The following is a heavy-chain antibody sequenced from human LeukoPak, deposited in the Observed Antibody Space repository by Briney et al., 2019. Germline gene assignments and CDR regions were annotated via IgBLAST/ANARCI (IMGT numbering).Heavy chain of an antibody. CDR2: IYYSGST. Sequence: SETLSLTCNVSGDSISSDYWSWIRQPPGKGLEWIGHIYYSGSTNYNPSLKSRVTISVDASKNHFSLNLTSMTAADTAVYYCARLYGDYVGGWGQGTLVTVSS. CDR1: GDSISSDY. CDR3: ARLYGDYVGG. V-gene: IGHV4-59*12. D-gene: IGHD4-17*01. J-gene: IGHJ4*02.